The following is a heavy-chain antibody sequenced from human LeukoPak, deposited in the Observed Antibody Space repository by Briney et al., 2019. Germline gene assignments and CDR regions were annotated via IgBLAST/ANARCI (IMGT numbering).Heavy chain of an antibody. CDR2: ISGSGGST. J-gene: IGHJ4*02. D-gene: IGHD4-11*01. CDR3: AKDSWSNYGVDY. Sequence: GGSLRLSCAASGFTFSSYAMSWVRQAPGKGLEWVSAISGSGGSTYYADSVKGRFTISRDNSKNTLYLQMSSLRAEDTAVYYCAKDSWSNYGVDYWGQGTLVTISS. V-gene: IGHV3-23*01. CDR1: GFTFSSYA.